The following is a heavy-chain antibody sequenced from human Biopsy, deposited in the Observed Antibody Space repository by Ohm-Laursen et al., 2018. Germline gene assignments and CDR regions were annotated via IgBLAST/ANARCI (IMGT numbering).Heavy chain of an antibody. J-gene: IGHJ4*02. CDR3: AKDLGQVTAAIGY. CDR1: GYSFTTYD. V-gene: IGHV1-8*01. Sequence: ASVKVSCKASGYSFTTYDVNWVRQARGQGLEWMGWMIPNSGKTGYAQRFQGRVTLTMNTSIGTAYMELSGLRSEDTALYYCAKDLGQVTAAIGYWGQGTLVTVSS. CDR2: MIPNSGKT. D-gene: IGHD2-21*02.